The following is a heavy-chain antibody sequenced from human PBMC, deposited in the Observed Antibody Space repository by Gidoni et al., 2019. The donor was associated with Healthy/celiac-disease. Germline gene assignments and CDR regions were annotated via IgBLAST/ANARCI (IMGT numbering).Heavy chain of an antibody. CDR1: GGSFRVYY. J-gene: IGHJ3*02. CDR2: INHSGST. Sequence: QVQLQQWGAGLLKPSETLSLTCAVYGGSFRVYYWIWIRQPPAKGLEWIGEINHSGSTNYEPSLKSRVTISVDASKNQFSLKLSSVAAADTAVYYCSRGPLYGAFDIWGQGTMITVSS. D-gene: IGHD3-16*01. CDR3: SRGPLYGAFDI. V-gene: IGHV4-34*01.